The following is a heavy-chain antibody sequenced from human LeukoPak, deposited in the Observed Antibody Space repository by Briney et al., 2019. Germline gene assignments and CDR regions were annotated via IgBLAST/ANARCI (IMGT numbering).Heavy chain of an antibody. J-gene: IGHJ4*02. CDR2: IYHSGRT. CDR1: GYSISNGYY. CDR3: ARGSVVVTARSYFDY. V-gene: IGHV4-38-2*02. D-gene: IGHD2-21*02. Sequence: SETLSLTCTVSGYSISNGYYWGWMRQPPGKGLEWIGSIYHSGRTHYNPSLKSRVIISVDTSKNQFSLKLSSVTAADTAVYYCARGSVVVTARSYFDYWGQGTLVTVSS.